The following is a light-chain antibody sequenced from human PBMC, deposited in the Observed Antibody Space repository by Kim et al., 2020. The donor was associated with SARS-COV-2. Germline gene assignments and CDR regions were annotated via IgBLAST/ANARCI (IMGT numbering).Light chain of an antibody. J-gene: IGLJ1*01. Sequence: SPGQTASITCSGDKLGDKYACWYQQKPGQSPVLVIYQDSKRPSGIPERFSGSNSGNTATLTISGTQAMDEADYYCQAWDSSSLYVFGTGTKVTVL. V-gene: IGLV3-1*01. CDR3: QAWDSSSLYV. CDR2: QDS. CDR1: KLGDKY.